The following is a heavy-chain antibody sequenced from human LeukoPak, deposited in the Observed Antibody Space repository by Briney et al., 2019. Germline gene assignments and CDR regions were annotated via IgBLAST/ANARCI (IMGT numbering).Heavy chain of an antibody. CDR2: STGDST. D-gene: IGHD3-16*02. J-gene: IGHJ4*02. V-gene: IGHV3-23*01. Sequence: GGSLRLSCATSGFTFNPYAMGWVRQAPGMGLEWVSSSTGDSTLYADSVKGRFTISRDNSKNTLYLQMNSLRAEDTAVYYCAKYRSYSFDYWGQGTLVTVSS. CDR3: AKYRSYSFDY. CDR1: GFTFNPYA.